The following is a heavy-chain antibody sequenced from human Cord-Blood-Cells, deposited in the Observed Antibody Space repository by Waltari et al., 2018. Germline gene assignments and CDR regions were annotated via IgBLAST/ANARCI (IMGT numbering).Heavy chain of an antibody. CDR3: ARVEGYSSGWYEY. J-gene: IGHJ4*02. CDR2: IYHSGKT. V-gene: IGHV4-38-2*01. Sequence: QVQLQESGPGLVKPSETLSLTCAVSGYSISSGYYWGWIRQSPGKGLEWIGSIYHSGKTFHNPSTKGRVTISVDTAKNQCSLKRCAVSAADTAVYYCARVEGYSSGWYEYWGQGTLVTVSS. CDR1: GYSISSGYY. D-gene: IGHD6-19*01.